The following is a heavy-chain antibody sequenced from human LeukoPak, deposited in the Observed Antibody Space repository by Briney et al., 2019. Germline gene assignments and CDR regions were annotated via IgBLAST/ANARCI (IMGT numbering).Heavy chain of an antibody. V-gene: IGHV3-48*03. J-gene: IGHJ4*02. CDR2: ISSSGSTI. CDR3: ARVRSGSYYVFDS. Sequence: GGSLRLSCAASGYTFSSYEMNWVRQAPGKGLEWVSYISSSGSTIYYADSVKGRFTISRDNAKNSLSLQMNSLRAEDTAVYYCARVRSGSYYVFDSWGQGTLVTVSS. D-gene: IGHD1-26*01. CDR1: GYTFSSYE.